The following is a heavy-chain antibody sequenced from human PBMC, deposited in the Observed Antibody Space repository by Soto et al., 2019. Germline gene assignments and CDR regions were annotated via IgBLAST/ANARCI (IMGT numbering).Heavy chain of an antibody. V-gene: IGHV1-8*01. D-gene: IGHD1-1*01. J-gene: IGHJ6*02. CDR2: MSPNSGAT. CDR1: GYTFTSYD. CDR3: ARGVDAGVDV. Sequence: QVQLVESGAEVTKPGASVKVSCKASGYTFTSYDINWVRQATGQGREWIGWMSPNSGATGYAQKFQGRVTMTRDTSISTVYMELSNLRSEDTAIYYCARGVDAGVDVWGQGSTVTVSS.